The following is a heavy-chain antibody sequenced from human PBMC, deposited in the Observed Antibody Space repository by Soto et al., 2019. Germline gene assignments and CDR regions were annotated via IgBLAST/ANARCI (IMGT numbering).Heavy chain of an antibody. J-gene: IGHJ4*02. CDR2: ISYDGSNK. CDR1: GFTFSSYG. V-gene: IGHV3-30*18. CDR3: AKEDWDNWNYCEN. D-gene: IGHD1-20*01. Sequence: QVQLVESGGGVVQPGRFLRLSCAASGFTFSSYGMHWVRQAPGKGLEWVAVISYDGSNKYYADSVKGRFTISRDNSKNTLYLQMNSLRAEDTAVYYCAKEDWDNWNYCENWGQGTLVTVSS.